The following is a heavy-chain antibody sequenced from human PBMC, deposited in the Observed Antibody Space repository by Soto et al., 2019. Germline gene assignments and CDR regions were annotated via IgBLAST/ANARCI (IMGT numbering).Heavy chain of an antibody. CDR2: ISSSSSYI. J-gene: IGHJ3*02. D-gene: IGHD3-10*01. CDR1: GFTFSSYS. Sequence: GGSLRLSCAASGFTFSSYSMNWVRQAPGKGLEWVSSISSSSSYIYYADSVKGRFTISRDNAKNSLYLQMNSLRAEDTAVYYCARDFGSSPPPPYDAFDIWGQGTMVTVSS. CDR3: ARDFGSSPPPPYDAFDI. V-gene: IGHV3-21*01.